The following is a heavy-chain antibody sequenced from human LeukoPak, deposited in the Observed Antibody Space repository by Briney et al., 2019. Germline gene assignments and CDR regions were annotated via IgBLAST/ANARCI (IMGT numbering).Heavy chain of an antibody. CDR2: IIPILGIA. D-gene: IGHD1-1*01. CDR3: ARGRDEFGTISP. Sequence: SVKVSCKASGYTFTGYYMHWVRQAPGQGLEWMGRIIPILGIANYAQKFQGRVTITADKSTSTAYMELSSLRSEDTAVYYCARGRDEFGTISPWGQGTLVTVSS. CDR1: GYTFTGYY. V-gene: IGHV1-69*04. J-gene: IGHJ5*02.